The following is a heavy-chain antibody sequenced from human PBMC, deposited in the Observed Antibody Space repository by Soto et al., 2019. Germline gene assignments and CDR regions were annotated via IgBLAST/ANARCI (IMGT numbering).Heavy chain of an antibody. D-gene: IGHD3-22*01. CDR2: IYHSGST. Sequence: PSETLSLTCAVSGGSISGSNWWSWVRQPPGKGLEWIGEIYHSGSTNYNPSLKSRVTISVDKSKNQFSLKLSSVTAADTAVYYCARSYYYDSSGYLAYSYFDYWGQGTLVTVPQ. CDR3: ARSYYYDSSGYLAYSYFDY. J-gene: IGHJ4*02. CDR1: GGSISGSNW. V-gene: IGHV4-4*02.